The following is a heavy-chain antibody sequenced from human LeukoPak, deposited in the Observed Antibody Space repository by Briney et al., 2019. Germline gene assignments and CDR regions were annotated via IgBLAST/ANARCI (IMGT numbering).Heavy chain of an antibody. D-gene: IGHD5-12*01. Sequence: PSETLSLTCTVSGGSISNYYWSWVRQSPGKGLEWIGYIFYGGSSNYNPSLKSRITISADTSKNQFSLKLSSVTAADTAVYYCAGDRGLYWYFDLWGRGTLVTVSS. V-gene: IGHV4-59*01. CDR1: GGSISNYY. CDR2: IFYGGSS. CDR3: AGDRGLYWYFDL. J-gene: IGHJ2*01.